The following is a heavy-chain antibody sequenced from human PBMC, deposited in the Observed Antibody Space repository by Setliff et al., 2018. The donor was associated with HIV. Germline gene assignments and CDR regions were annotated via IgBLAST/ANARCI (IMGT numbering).Heavy chain of an antibody. J-gene: IGHJ4*02. CDR2: INAANGNT. V-gene: IGHV1-3*01. CDR1: GDTFTSYG. D-gene: IGHD1-26*01. Sequence: VKVSCKASGDTFTSYGFHWVRQAPGQRLEWMGWINAANGNTKYSQNFQGSVTITRDTSASTAYMELSSLRSEDTAVYYCARGYVGATVHFDDWGQGTRVTVSS. CDR3: ARGYVGATVHFDD.